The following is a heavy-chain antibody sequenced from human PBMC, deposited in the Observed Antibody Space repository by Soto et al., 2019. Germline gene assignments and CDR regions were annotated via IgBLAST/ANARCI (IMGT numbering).Heavy chain of an antibody. CDR3: TTDEVAARPGYYYYGMDV. CDR2: INSKTDGGTT. D-gene: IGHD6-6*01. V-gene: IGHV3-15*07. Sequence: GGSLRLSCASSGFTFSNAWMNWVRQAPGKGLEWVGRINSKTDGGTTDYAAPVKGRFTISRDDSKNTLYLQMNSLKTEDTAVYYCTTDEVAARPGYYYYGMDVWGQGTTVTVSS. J-gene: IGHJ6*02. CDR1: GFTFSNAW.